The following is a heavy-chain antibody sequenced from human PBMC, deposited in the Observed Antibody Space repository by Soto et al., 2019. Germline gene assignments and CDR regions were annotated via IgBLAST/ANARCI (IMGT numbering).Heavy chain of an antibody. V-gene: IGHV1-2*02. J-gene: IGHJ6*02. CDR1: GYTFTDYY. Sequence: QAQVEQSGAEVKKPGASVKVSCKSSGYTFTDYYMHWVRQAPGQGLEWMGWINPKSGATNQAQKFRGRVSMTRDTPTTTGYMELTKRTAGDTAVYYCTSGGMPYSSWNYYFNGMDIWGQGTTVTVAS. D-gene: IGHD6-19*01. CDR2: INPKSGAT. CDR3: TSGGMPYSSWNYYFNGMDI.